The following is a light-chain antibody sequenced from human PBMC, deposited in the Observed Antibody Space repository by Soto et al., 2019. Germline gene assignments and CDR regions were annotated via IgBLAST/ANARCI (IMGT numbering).Light chain of an antibody. CDR1: QSVSSSY. CDR3: QQYGSSPPYT. V-gene: IGKV3-20*01. Sequence: EIVLTQSPGTLSLSPGERATLSCRASQSVSSSYLVWYQQKPGQAPRLLIYGASSSATGIPDRFSGSGSGTDFTRTISRLEPEDFPVYYCQQYGSSPPYTFGQGTKLESK. J-gene: IGKJ2*01. CDR2: GAS.